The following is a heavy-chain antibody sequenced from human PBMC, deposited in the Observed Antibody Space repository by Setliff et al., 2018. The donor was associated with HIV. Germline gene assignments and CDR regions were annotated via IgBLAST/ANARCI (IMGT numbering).Heavy chain of an antibody. J-gene: IGHJ3*02. D-gene: IGHD1-7*01. CDR3: VRCRNRNYVTNAFDI. Sequence: SETLSLTCTVSGGSISIKDHYWGWIWQSPGKGLEWIATIYFRGSTYYNPSLRSRVTISVDRPKNPFSLKVNSVTAADSAVYYCVRCRNRNYVTNAFDIWGQGTTVTVSS. CDR1: GGSISIKDHY. V-gene: IGHV4-39*01. CDR2: IYFRGST.